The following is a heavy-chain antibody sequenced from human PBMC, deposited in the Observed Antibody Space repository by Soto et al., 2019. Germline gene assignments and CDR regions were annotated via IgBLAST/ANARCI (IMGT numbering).Heavy chain of an antibody. CDR3: ARGVGLRTYFYYYGLDV. CDR2: IYYSGST. V-gene: IGHV4-59*01. D-gene: IGHD2-15*01. J-gene: IGHJ6*02. CDR1: GGSISTYY. Sequence: SETLSLTCTVSGGSISTYYWSWIRQPPGKGLEWIGYIYYSGSTDYNPSLKSRVTMSVDTSKDQFSLKLRSVTAADTAVYFCARGVGLRTYFYYYGLDVWGQGTTVTVSS.